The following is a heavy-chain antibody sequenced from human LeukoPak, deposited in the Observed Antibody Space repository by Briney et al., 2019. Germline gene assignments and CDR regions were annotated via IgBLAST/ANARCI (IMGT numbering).Heavy chain of an antibody. Sequence: SETLSLTCTVSSGSISTSNYYWSWIRQPPGKGLEWIGEINHSGSTNYNPSLKSRVTISVDTSKNQFSLKLSSVTAADTAVYYCARRKAYYYGSGSYYTHYYFDYWGQGTLVTVSS. J-gene: IGHJ4*02. D-gene: IGHD3-10*01. V-gene: IGHV4-39*07. CDR2: INHSGST. CDR3: ARRKAYYYGSGSYYTHYYFDY. CDR1: SGSISTSNYY.